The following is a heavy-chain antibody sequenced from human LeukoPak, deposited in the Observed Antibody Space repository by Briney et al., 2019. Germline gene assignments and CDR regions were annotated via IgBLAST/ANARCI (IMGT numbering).Heavy chain of an antibody. V-gene: IGHV3-21*01. CDR1: GFTFNAYS. J-gene: IGHJ4*02. CDR3: ARGVEN. Sequence: GGSLRLSCAASGFTFNAYSLDWVRQAPGKGLEWVSSISRNSNYIYYADSVKGRFTVSRDNAKNSLFLQMNSLRAEDTAVYYCARGVENWGQGTLVTVSS. CDR2: ISRNSNYI.